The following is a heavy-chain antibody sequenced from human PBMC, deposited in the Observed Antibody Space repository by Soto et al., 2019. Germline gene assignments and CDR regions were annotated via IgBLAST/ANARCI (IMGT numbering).Heavy chain of an antibody. Sequence: GESLKISCAASGFTFSSYAISWFRQTPRKGLEWVSSISGSDGTTYFADSVKGRFTISRDNSKNTLYLEMNSLRAEDTAVYYCAKDQGDSGYYAVDYWGQGTLVTVSS. J-gene: IGHJ4*02. CDR1: GFTFSSYA. V-gene: IGHV3-23*01. CDR3: AKDQGDSGYYAVDY. CDR2: ISGSDGTT. D-gene: IGHD3-3*01.